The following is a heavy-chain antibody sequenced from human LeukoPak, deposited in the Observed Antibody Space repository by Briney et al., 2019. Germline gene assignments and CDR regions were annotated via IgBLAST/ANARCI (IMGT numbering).Heavy chain of an antibody. CDR3: ARHDNILTGYYIGYFDY. V-gene: IGHV4-59*08. CDR2: IYDSGST. J-gene: IGHJ4*02. CDR1: GGSINSYY. D-gene: IGHD3-9*01. Sequence: SETLSLTCTVSGGSINSYYWSWIRQPPGKGLEWIGYIYDSGSTDYNPSLKSRVTISVDTSKNQFSLKLSSVTAADTAVYYCARHDNILTGYYIGYFDYWGQGTLVTVSS.